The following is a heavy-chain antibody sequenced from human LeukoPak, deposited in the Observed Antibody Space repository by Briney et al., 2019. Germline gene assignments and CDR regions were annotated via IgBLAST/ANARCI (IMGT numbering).Heavy chain of an antibody. D-gene: IGHD2-15*01. J-gene: IGHJ5*02. V-gene: IGHV4-4*07. CDR2: IYTSGST. Sequence: PSETLSLTCTVSGGSISSYYWSWIRQPAGKGLEWIGRIYTSGSTNYNPSLKSRVTMSVDTSKNQFSLKLGSVTAADTAVYYCARVLVVAATPTEVNNWFDPWGQGTLVTVSS. CDR3: ARVLVVAATPTEVNNWFDP. CDR1: GGSISSYY.